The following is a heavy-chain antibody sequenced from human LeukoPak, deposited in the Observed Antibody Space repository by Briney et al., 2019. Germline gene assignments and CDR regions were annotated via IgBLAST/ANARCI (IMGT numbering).Heavy chain of an antibody. CDR2: IKSKTDGGTT. J-gene: IGHJ4*02. CDR3: TADLGSGYDFLTYFDY. Sequence: PGGSLRLSCAASGFTFSNAWMSWVRQAPGKGLEWVGRIKSKTDGGTTDYAAPVKGRFTISRDDSKNTLYLHMNSLKTEDTAVYYCTADLGSGYDFLTYFDYWGQGTLVTVSS. CDR1: GFTFSNAW. D-gene: IGHD5-12*01. V-gene: IGHV3-15*01.